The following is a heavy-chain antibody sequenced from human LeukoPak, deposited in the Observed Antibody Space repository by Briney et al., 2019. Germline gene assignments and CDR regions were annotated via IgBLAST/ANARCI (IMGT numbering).Heavy chain of an antibody. D-gene: IGHD5-24*01. CDR3: ARDKAGYNDY. V-gene: IGHV4-59*01. CDR1: GGSISSYY. Sequence: PSETLSLTCTVSGGSISSYYWSWIRQPPGKGLEWIGYIYYSGSTTYNPSPKSRVSISVDTSKNQFSLRLSSVTAADTAVYYCARDKAGYNDYWGQGTLVTVSS. J-gene: IGHJ4*02. CDR2: IYYSGST.